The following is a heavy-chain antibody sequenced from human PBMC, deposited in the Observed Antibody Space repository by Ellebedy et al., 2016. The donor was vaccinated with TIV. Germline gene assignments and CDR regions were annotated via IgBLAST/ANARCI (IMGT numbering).Heavy chain of an antibody. J-gene: IGHJ3*02. D-gene: IGHD5-18*01. Sequence: PGGSLRLSCAASGFTVSSNYMSWVRQAPGKGLEWVSVIYSGGSTYYADSVKGRFTISRDNSKNTLYLQMNSLRAEDTAVYYCASVFDSTAMADYDAFDIWGQGTMVTVSS. CDR3: ASVFDSTAMADYDAFDI. V-gene: IGHV3-66*01. CDR2: IYSGGST. CDR1: GFTVSSNY.